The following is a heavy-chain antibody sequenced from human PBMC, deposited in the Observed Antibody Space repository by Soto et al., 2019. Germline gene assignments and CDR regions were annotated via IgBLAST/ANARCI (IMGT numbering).Heavy chain of an antibody. V-gene: IGHV4-59*13. CDR3: ARSGHTFGGFV. CDR2: IHYSGSA. D-gene: IGHD3-16*01. J-gene: IGHJ4*02. CDR1: GASMSDYF. Sequence: QVQLQESGPGLVKPSETLSLTCTVSGASMSDYFGSWIRQSPGKGLEHIGYIHYSGSANYNTSLKTRVTISLDRSKNRFSLRRSSVTAADTAIYYCARSGHTFGGFVWGQGILVTVSS.